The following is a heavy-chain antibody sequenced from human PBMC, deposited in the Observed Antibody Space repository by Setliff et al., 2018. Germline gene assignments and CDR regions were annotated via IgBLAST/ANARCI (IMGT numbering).Heavy chain of an antibody. J-gene: IGHJ4*02. V-gene: IGHV4-4*08. D-gene: IGHD3-3*01. CDR2: ISSGST. CDR3: AREERYYNFWSGYYAY. CDR1: GGSISVYY. Sequence: SETLSLTCTVSGGSISVYYWTWFRQPPGKGLEWIGYISSGSTNYNPSLKSRVTISVDTSKNQFSLKLSSVTAADTAVYYCAREERYYNFWSGYYAYWGQGTLVTVSS.